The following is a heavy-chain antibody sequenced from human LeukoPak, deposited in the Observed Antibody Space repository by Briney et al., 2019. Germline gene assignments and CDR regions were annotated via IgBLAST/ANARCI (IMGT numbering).Heavy chain of an antibody. CDR2: IYSGGST. V-gene: IGHV3-53*01. CDR1: GFTVSSNY. CDR3: ASADSSGWYNFDY. D-gene: IGHD6-19*01. Sequence: PGGSLRLSCAASGFTVSSNYMSWVRQAPGKGLEWVSVIYSGGSTYYADSVKGRFTISRDNSKNTLYLQMNSLRAEDTAVYCCASADSSGWYNFDYWGQGTLVTVSS. J-gene: IGHJ4*02.